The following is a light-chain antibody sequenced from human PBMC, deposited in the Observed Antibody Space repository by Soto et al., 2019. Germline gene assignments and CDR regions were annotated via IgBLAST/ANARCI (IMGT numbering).Light chain of an antibody. CDR3: QQRGNWPLT. J-gene: IGKJ1*01. CDR2: DAS. V-gene: IGKV3-11*01. Sequence: PGERATLSCRASQSISSYLAWYQHKPGQAPRLLLYDASNRATGIPARFSGSGSLTDFTLTISSLEPEDFAVYYCQQRGNWPLTFGQGTKVEIK. CDR1: QSISSY.